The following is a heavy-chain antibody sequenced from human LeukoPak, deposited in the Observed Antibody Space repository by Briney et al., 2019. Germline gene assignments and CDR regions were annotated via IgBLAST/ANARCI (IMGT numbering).Heavy chain of an antibody. CDR3: ARDESGVRGVIIMRNDAFDI. J-gene: IGHJ3*02. V-gene: IGHV1-18*01. CDR2: ISAYNGNT. Sequence: VASVKVSCKASGGTFSSYGISWVRQAPGQGLEWMGWISAYNGNTNYAQKLQGRVTMTTDTSTSTAYMELRSLRSDDTAVYYCARDESGVRGVIIMRNDAFDIWGQGTMVTVSS. CDR1: GGTFSSYG. D-gene: IGHD3-10*01.